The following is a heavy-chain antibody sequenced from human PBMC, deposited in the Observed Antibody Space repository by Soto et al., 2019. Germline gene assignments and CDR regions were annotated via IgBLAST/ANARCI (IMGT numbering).Heavy chain of an antibody. CDR1: GFTFTSSA. Sequence: ASVKVSCKASGFTFTSSAVQWVRQARGQRLEWIGWIVVGSGNTNYAQKFQERVTITRDMSTSTAYMELSSLRSEDTAVYYCAPETEYSSANLYGMDVWGQGTTVTVSS. D-gene: IGHD6-19*01. V-gene: IGHV1-58*01. CDR2: IVVGSGNT. J-gene: IGHJ6*02. CDR3: APETEYSSANLYGMDV.